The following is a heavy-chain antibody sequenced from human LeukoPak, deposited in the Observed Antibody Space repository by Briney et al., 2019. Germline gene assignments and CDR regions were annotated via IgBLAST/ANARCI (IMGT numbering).Heavy chain of an antibody. CDR1: AFTFRSYG. CDR2: INSDGSST. D-gene: IGHD1-26*01. CDR3: ARVLYSGSYFGLRVGENYFDY. J-gene: IGHJ4*02. V-gene: IGHV3-74*01. Sequence: GGSLRLSCAASAFTFRSYGMHWVRQAPGKGLVWVSRINSDGSSTSYADSVKGRFTISRDNAKNTLYLQMNSLRAEDTAVYYCARVLYSGSYFGLRVGENYFDYWGQGTLVTVSS.